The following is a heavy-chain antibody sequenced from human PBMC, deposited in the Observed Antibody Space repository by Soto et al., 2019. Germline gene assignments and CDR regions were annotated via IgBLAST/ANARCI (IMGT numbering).Heavy chain of an antibody. CDR1: GYTFTGYY. CDR3: AREAPRQQQLGWGERPWYFDL. CDR2: INPNSGGT. J-gene: IGHJ2*01. V-gene: IGHV1-2*04. D-gene: IGHD6-13*01. Sequence: QVQLVQSGAEVKKPGASVKVSCKASGYTFTGYYMHWVRQAPGQGLEWMGWINPNSGGTNYAQKFQGWVTMTWDTSISTAYMELSRLRSDDTAVYYCAREAPRQQQLGWGERPWYFDLWGRGTLVTVSS.